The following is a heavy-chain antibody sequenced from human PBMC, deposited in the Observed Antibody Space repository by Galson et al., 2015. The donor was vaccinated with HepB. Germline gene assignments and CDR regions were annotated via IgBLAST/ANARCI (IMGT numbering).Heavy chain of an antibody. CDR3: ARDPSVLGELSEIDY. CDR1: GFTFSSYA. V-gene: IGHV3-30*04. CDR2: ISYDGSNK. D-gene: IGHD3-16*02. Sequence: SLRLSCAASGFTFSSYAMHWVRQAPGKGLEWVAVISYDGSNKYYADSVKGRFTISRDNSKNTLYLQMNSLRAEDTAVYYCARDPSVLGELSEIDYWGQGTLVTVSS. J-gene: IGHJ4*02.